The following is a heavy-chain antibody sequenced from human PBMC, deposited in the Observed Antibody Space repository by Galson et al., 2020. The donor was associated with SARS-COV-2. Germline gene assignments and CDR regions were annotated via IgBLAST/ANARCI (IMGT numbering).Heavy chain of an antibody. V-gene: IGHV5-51*01. CDR1: GYRFTSYW. J-gene: IGHJ4*02. CDR2: IYPGDSDT. Sequence: KIGESLKISCKGSGYRFTSYWIGWVRQMPGKGLEWMGIIYPGDSDTRYSPSFQGHVTISADKSINTAYLQWSSLKASDTAMYYCSRRGFCSVVGCFSRQADPSVYWGQGTLVTVSS. CDR3: SRRGFCSVVGCFSRQADPSVY. D-gene: IGHD2-21*01.